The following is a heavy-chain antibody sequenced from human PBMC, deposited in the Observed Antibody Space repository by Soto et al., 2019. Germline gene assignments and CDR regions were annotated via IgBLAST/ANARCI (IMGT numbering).Heavy chain of an antibody. V-gene: IGHV3-23*01. CDR1: GFTFISYA. CDR2: ISGSGGST. J-gene: IGHJ4*02. D-gene: IGHD5-12*01. CDR3: AKDHSVYSGYDSVDY. Sequence: GGSLRLSCAASGFTFISYAMSWVRQAPGKGLEWVSAISGSGGSTYYADSVKGRFTISRDNSKNTLYLQMNSLRAEDTAVYYCAKDHSVYSGYDSVDYWGQGTLVTVSS.